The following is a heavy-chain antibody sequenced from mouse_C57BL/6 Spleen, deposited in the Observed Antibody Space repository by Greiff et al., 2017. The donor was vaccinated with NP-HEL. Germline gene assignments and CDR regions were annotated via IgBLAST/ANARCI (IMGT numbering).Heavy chain of an antibody. V-gene: IGHV1-78*01. CDR3: ASDYYSNGGYAMDY. D-gene: IGHD2-5*01. J-gene: IGHJ4*01. Sequence: QVQLQQSDAELVKPGASVKISCKVSGYTFTDHSIHWVKQRPEQGLAWIGYIYPRDGSPTYTEKFKGKATLTADKSSSTAYMQLNSLTSVDSAVYYCASDYYSNGGYAMDYWGQGTSVTVSS. CDR1: GYTFTDHS. CDR2: IYPRDGSP.